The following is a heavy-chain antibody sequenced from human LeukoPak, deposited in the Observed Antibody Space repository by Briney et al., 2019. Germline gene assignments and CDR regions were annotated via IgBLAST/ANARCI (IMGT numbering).Heavy chain of an antibody. Sequence: SSETLSLTCTVSGDSINSNYWNWIRQAPGKGLEWIANIHYSGSANYNPSLKSRVTMSIDTSKNQFSLRLSSVTAADTAVYFCARRISMQVSPSDDTWRALWGQGIGVIV. D-gene: IGHD6-6*01. CDR2: IHYSGSA. V-gene: IGHV4-59*12. J-gene: IGHJ4*02. CDR1: GDSINSNY. CDR3: ARRISMQVSPSDDTWRAL.